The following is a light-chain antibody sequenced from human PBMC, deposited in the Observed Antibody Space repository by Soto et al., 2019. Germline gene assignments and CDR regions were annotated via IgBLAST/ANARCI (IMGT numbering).Light chain of an antibody. CDR1: SSNIGAGYG. Sequence: QPVLTQPPSVSGAPGQRVTISCTGSSSNIGAGYGVHWYQHLPGTAPKLLIYGNSNRPSGVPDRFSGSKSGTSASLAITGLQAEDEADYYCQSYDSSLSGSKVFGGGTKLTVL. J-gene: IGLJ2*01. V-gene: IGLV1-40*01. CDR3: QSYDSSLSGSKV. CDR2: GNS.